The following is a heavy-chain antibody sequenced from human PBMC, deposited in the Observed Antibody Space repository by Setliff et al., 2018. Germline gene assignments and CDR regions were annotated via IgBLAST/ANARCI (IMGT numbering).Heavy chain of an antibody. D-gene: IGHD3-10*01. J-gene: IGHJ6*03. Sequence: ASVKVSCKASGYTFNSYAMNWVRQAPGQGLAWMGWISTNTGNPTYAQGFTGRFVFSLDTFVSTAYLQISSLKAEDSAVYYCGRASRFGTIVYRGDYYMDVWGKGTTVTVSS. CDR3: GRASRFGTIVYRGDYYMDV. V-gene: IGHV7-4-1*02. CDR2: ISTNTGNP. CDR1: GYTFNSYA.